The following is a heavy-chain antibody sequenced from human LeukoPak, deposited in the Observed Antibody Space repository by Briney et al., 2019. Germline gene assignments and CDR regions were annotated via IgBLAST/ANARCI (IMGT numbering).Heavy chain of an antibody. CDR1: GGTFSSYA. D-gene: IGHD1-14*01. Sequence: GASVKVSCKASGGTFSSYAISWVRQAPGQGLEWMGGIIPIFGTANYAQKFQGRVTITADESTSTAYMELSSLRSDDTAVYYCARDLTHIIRITRTLDYWGQGTLVSVSS. CDR2: IIPIFGTA. V-gene: IGHV1-69*13. J-gene: IGHJ4*02. CDR3: ARDLTHIIRITRTLDY.